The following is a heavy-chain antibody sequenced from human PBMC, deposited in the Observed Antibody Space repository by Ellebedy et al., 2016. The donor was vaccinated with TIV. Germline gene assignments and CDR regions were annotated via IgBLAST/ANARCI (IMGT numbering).Heavy chain of an antibody. J-gene: IGHJ4*02. CDR2: ISAYNGNT. Sequence: ASVKVSXXASGGTFSSYAISWVRQAPGQGLEWMGWISAYNGNTNYAQKLQGRVTMTTDTSTSTAYMELRSLRSDDTVVYYCARGRDGYNPGASDYWGQGTLVTVSS. CDR3: ARGRDGYNPGASDY. V-gene: IGHV1-18*01. CDR1: GGTFSSYA. D-gene: IGHD5-24*01.